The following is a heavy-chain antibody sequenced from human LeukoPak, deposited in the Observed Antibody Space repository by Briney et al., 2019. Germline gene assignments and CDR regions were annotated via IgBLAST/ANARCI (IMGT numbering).Heavy chain of an antibody. D-gene: IGHD3-10*01. J-gene: IGHJ6*02. CDR1: GFTFSSYS. CDR3: AREGFGELSVDV. CDR2: ISSSSSYI. Sequence: GGSLRLSCAASGFTFSSYSVNWVRQAPGKGLEWVSSISSSSSYIYYADSVKGRFTISRDNAKNSLYLQMNSLRAEDTAVYYCAREGFGELSVDVWGQGTTVTVSS. V-gene: IGHV3-21*01.